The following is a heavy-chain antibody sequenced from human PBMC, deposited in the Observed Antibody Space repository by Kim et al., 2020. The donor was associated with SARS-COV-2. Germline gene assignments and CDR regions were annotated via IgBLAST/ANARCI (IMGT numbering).Heavy chain of an antibody. D-gene: IGHD3-10*01. CDR3: AKDENYGSGSYYYFYYYG. CDR2: ISYDGSNK. J-gene: IGHJ6*01. V-gene: IGHV3-30*18. Sequence: GGSLRLSCAASGFTFSSYGMHWVRQAPGKGLEWVAVISYDGSNKYYADSVKGRFTISRDNSKNTLYLQMNSLRAEDTAVYYSAKDENYGSGSYYYFYYYG. CDR1: GFTFSSYG.